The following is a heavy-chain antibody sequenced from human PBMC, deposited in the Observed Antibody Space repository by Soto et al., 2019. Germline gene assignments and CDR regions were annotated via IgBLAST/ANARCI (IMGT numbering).Heavy chain of an antibody. CDR1: GFTFSTYS. Sequence: PGGSLRLSCAASGFTFSTYSMNWVRQAPGKGLEWVSYISSSSSTISYTDSVKGRFAVSRDNAKNSLYLQMNSLRAEDTAVYYCAKEFIRDGYSDFDYWGQGTLVTVSS. CDR2: ISSSSSTI. J-gene: IGHJ4*02. D-gene: IGHD4-4*01. CDR3: AKEFIRDGYSDFDY. V-gene: IGHV3-48*01.